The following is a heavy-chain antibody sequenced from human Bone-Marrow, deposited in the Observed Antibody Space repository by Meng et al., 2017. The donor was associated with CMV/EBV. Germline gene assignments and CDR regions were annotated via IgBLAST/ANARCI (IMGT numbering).Heavy chain of an antibody. V-gene: IGHV3-33*06. CDR3: AKDRAYCSGGSCYSRYYYYGMDV. CDR1: GFTFSSYG. Sequence: GGSLRLSCAASGFTFSSYGMHWVRQAPGKGLEWVAVIWYDGSNKYYADSVKGRFTISRDNSKNTLYLQMNSLRAEDTAVYYCAKDRAYCSGGSCYSRYYYYGMDVWGQRTTVAV. CDR2: IWYDGSNK. D-gene: IGHD2-15*01. J-gene: IGHJ6*02.